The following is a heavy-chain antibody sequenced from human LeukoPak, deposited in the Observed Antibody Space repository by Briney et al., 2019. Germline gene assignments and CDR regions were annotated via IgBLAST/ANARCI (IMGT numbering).Heavy chain of an antibody. V-gene: IGHV3-23*01. CDR1: GFTFNNYA. Sequence: GGSLRLSCVTSGFTFNNYAMSWVRQAPGKGLEWVSTIRGSGGTTHYADSVKGRFTISRDHSKNTLYLQMNSLRAEDTAIYYCAKGAYNEYFPYYFDYWGQGTLVTVSS. CDR2: IRGSGGTT. CDR3: AKGAYNEYFPYYFDY. J-gene: IGHJ4*02. D-gene: IGHD3-16*01.